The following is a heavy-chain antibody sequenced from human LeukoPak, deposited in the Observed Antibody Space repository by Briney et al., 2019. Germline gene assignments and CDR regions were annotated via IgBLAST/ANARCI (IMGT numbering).Heavy chain of an antibody. J-gene: IGHJ4*02. CDR3: ATIILGIGY. Sequence: SETLSLTCTVSGGSISSYYWSWIRQPPGKGLEWIGEIYHSGSTNYNPSLKSRVTISVDKSKNQFSLKLSSVTAADTAVYYCATIILGIGYWGQGTLVTVSS. V-gene: IGHV4-59*12. CDR2: IYHSGST. D-gene: IGHD3-22*01. CDR1: GGSISSYY.